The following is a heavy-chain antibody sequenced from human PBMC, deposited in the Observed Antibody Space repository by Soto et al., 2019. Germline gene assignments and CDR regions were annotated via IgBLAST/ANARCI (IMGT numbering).Heavy chain of an antibody. CDR3: ARSLPGTYGAFDL. V-gene: IGHV3-74*01. D-gene: IGHD1-7*01. CDR1: W. J-gene: IGHJ3*01. Sequence: WMHWVRQSPGKGLVWVSRISGDGSSTNYADSVKGRFTISRDNAKNTVYLQIDSLRAEDTAVYYCARSLPGTYGAFDLWGQGTVVTVSS. CDR2: ISGDGSST.